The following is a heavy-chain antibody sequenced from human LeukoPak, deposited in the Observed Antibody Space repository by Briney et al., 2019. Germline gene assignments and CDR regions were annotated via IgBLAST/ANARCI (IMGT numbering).Heavy chain of an antibody. CDR3: ARLLGYCSDYNCRAWGS. V-gene: IGHV4-39*01. D-gene: IGHD2-15*01. CDR2: FQNSVTR. CDR1: GGSITTTGFY. J-gene: IGHJ4*02. Sequence: PSETLSLTCSVSGGSITTTGFYWSWIRQSPGKGLEWIGNFQNSVTRYYNPSLKSRVAMSVDLSKNQLSLKLTSVTAADTAVYYCARLLGYCSDYNCRAWGSWGQGILVTVSS.